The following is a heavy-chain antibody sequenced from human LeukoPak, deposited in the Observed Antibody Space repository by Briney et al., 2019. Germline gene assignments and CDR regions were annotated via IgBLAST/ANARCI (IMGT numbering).Heavy chain of an antibody. V-gene: IGHV1-18*01. CDR1: GYTFTSYG. Sequence: ASVKVSYKASGYTFTSYGISWVRQAPGQGLEWMGWINTYNGNTNYAQKLQGRVTMTADTSTSTAYMELTSLRSDDTAVYYCARGTESSVRYWGQGTLLTVSS. J-gene: IGHJ4*02. CDR2: INTYNGNT. CDR3: ARGTESSVRY. D-gene: IGHD1-14*01.